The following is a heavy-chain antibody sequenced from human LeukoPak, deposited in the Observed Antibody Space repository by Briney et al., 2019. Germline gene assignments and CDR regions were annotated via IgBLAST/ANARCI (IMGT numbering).Heavy chain of an antibody. J-gene: IGHJ6*03. CDR2: IIPNSGGT. CDR3: ARDTAYTYYDYVWGLYYYYMDV. V-gene: IGHV1-2*02. D-gene: IGHD3-16*01. CDR1: GYTFSGYY. Sequence: ASVKVSCKASGYTFSGYYIHWVRQAPGQGLEWMGWIIPNSGGTNYAPKFQGRVTMTRDTSVSTAYMELSRLRSDDTAVYYCARDTAYTYYDYVWGLYYYYMDVWGKGTTVTVSS.